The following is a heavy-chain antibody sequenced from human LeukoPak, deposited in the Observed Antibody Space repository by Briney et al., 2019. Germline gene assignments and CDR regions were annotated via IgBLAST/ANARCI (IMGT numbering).Heavy chain of an antibody. D-gene: IGHD2-15*01. CDR2: ISYDGSNK. J-gene: IGHJ4*02. CDR1: GFTFSSYA. CDR3: ARAVVVVAAGDY. V-gene: IGHV3-30-3*01. Sequence: GRSLRLSCAASGFTFSSYAIHWVRQAPGKGLEWVAVISYDGSNKYYADSVKGRFTISRDNSKNTLYLQMNSLRAEDTAVYYCARAVVVVAAGDYWGQGTLVTVSS.